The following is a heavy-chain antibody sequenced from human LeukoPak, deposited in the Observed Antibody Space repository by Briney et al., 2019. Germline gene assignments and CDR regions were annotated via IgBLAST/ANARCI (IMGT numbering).Heavy chain of an antibody. CDR3: ARHGPSGSYEDWFDP. J-gene: IGHJ5*02. CDR1: GGSIISSSYY. V-gene: IGHV4-39*01. Sequence: PSETLSLTGTVSGGSIISSSYYWGWIRQPPGKGLEWIGSIYYSGSTYYNPSLKRRVTISVDTSKNQFSLKLSSVTAADTAVYYCARHGPSGSYEDWFDPWGQGTLVTVSS. CDR2: IYYSGST. D-gene: IGHD3-10*01.